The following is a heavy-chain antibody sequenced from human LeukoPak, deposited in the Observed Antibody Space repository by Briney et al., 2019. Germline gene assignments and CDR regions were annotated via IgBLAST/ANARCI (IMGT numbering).Heavy chain of an antibody. CDR3: ARSFEPYDFWSGYSLNFDY. CDR2: ISYDGNNK. Sequence: GGSLRLSCAASGFTFSSYGMHWVRQAPGKGLEWVAVISYDGNNKHYVDSVKGRFTISRDNSQNTLYLQMNSLRAEDTAVYYCARSFEPYDFWSGYSLNFDYWGQGTLVTVSS. CDR1: GFTFSSYG. J-gene: IGHJ4*02. V-gene: IGHV3-30*03. D-gene: IGHD3-3*01.